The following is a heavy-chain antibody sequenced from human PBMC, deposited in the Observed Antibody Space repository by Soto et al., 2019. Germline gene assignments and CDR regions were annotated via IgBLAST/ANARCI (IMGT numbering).Heavy chain of an antibody. CDR1: GGSISSGGYY. CDR3: ARVPNYDILTGYYHNSFDP. Sequence: PSETLSLTCTVSGGSISSGGYYWSWIRQHPGKGLEWIGYIYYSGSTYYNPSLKSRVTISVDTSKNQFPLKLRSVTAADTAVYYCARVPNYDILTGYYHNSFDPWGQGTLVTVSS. V-gene: IGHV4-31*03. J-gene: IGHJ5*02. D-gene: IGHD3-9*01. CDR2: IYYSGST.